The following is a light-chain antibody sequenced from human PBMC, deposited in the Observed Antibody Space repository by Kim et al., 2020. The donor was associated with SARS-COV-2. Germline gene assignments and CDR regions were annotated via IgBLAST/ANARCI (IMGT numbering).Light chain of an antibody. V-gene: IGLV3-1*01. Sequence: VSPGQTASITCSGDKLGDNYAFWYQQKPGQSPVLVIYQDSKRPSGIPERFSGSNSGNTATLTISGTQAMDEADYYCQAWDSSTGVVFGGGTQLTVL. CDR2: QDS. CDR1: KLGDNY. CDR3: QAWDSSTGVV. J-gene: IGLJ2*01.